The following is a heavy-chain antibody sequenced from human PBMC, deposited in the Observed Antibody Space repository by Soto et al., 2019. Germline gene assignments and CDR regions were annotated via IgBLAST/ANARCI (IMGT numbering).Heavy chain of an antibody. V-gene: IGHV3-30*03. CDR1: GFTFSSYG. CDR2: ISYDGSNK. J-gene: IGHJ4*02. Sequence: GGSLRLSCAASGFTFSSYGMHWVRQAPGKGLEWVAVISYDGSNKYYADSVKGRFTISRDNSKNTLYLQMNSLRAEDTAVYYCARDQLYSSSWSDYWGQGTLVTVSS. CDR3: ARDQLYSSSWSDY. D-gene: IGHD6-13*01.